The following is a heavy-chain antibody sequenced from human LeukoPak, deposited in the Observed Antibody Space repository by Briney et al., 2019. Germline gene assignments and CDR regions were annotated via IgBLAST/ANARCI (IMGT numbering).Heavy chain of an antibody. CDR2: IRYRGSI. CDR3: ASVYHGSGTYYNLKFDY. CDR1: GASIGSDGYL. V-gene: IGHV4-31*03. Sequence: SETLSLTCTVSGASIGSDGYLWSWIRQHPGKGLEWIGHIRYRGSIHYRPSLKSRVIISLDTSKNHFSLKVNSVTAADTAVYYCASVYHGSGTYYNLKFDYWGQGTQVIVSS. D-gene: IGHD3-10*01. J-gene: IGHJ4*02.